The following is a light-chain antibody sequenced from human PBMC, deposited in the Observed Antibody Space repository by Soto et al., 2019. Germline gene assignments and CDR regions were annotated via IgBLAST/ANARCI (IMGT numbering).Light chain of an antibody. CDR3: QHYGSAPKT. V-gene: IGKV3-20*01. Sequence: EIVLTQSPGTLSLSPGERVTLSCRASQSIASYLAWFQQKPGQSPRLLIYGASIRATGIPDRFSGSGSGTDFSLTISRLEPEDFAVYYCQHYGSAPKTFGQGTKVDIK. J-gene: IGKJ1*01. CDR1: QSIASY. CDR2: GAS.